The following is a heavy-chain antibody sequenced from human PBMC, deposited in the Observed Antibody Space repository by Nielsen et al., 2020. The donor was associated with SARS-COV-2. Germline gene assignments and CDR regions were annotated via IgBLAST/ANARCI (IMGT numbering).Heavy chain of an antibody. D-gene: IGHD2-2*01. CDR3: ARERDIVVVPAAFDY. Sequence: PETLSPTCPVSAGSISSGGSYWSWLRQPPGKGLEWIGSIYFSGSNYYNPSLKSRVTISVDTSKNQFSLKLSSVTAADTAVYYCARERDIVVVPAAFDYWGQGTLVTVSS. CDR1: AGSISSGGSY. V-gene: IGHV4-39*01. CDR2: IYFSGSN. J-gene: IGHJ4*02.